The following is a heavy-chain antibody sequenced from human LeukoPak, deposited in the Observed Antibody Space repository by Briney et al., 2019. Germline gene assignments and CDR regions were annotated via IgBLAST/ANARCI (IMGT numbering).Heavy chain of an antibody. CDR2: INHSGST. CDR3: ARDPYCSGGSCYGDAFDI. Sequence: SETLSLTCAVYGGSFSGYYWSWVRQPPGKGLEWIGEINHSGSTNYNTSLRSRVTISVETSKNQFSLKLSSVTAADTAVYYCARDPYCSGGSCYGDAFDIWGQGTMVTVSS. CDR1: GGSFSGYY. J-gene: IGHJ3*02. D-gene: IGHD2-15*01. V-gene: IGHV4-34*01.